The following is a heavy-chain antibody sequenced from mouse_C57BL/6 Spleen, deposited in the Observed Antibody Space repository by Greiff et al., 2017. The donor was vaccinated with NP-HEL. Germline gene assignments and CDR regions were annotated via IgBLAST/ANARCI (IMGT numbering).Heavy chain of an antibody. Sequence: QVQLQQSGAELVRPGASVTLSCKASGYTFTDYEMHWVKQTPVHGLEWIGAIDPETGGTAYNQKFKGKAILTADKSSSTAYMELRSLTSEDSAVYYCTRDYGRPYWYFDVWGTGTTVTVSS. CDR1: GYTFTDYE. CDR3: TRDYGRPYWYFDV. CDR2: IDPETGGT. V-gene: IGHV1-15*01. D-gene: IGHD1-1*01. J-gene: IGHJ1*03.